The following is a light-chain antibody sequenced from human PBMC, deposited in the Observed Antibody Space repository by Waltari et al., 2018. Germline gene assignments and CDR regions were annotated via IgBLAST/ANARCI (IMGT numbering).Light chain of an antibody. J-gene: IGKJ5*01. CDR1: QSLVYTDGTSY. V-gene: IGKV2-30*01. CDR2: KVS. Sequence: DVGLTQSPLYLNVTLGQPASISCRSSQSLVYTDGTSYLNWFHQRPGQAPRRLIYKVSIRDSGAPDRFSGSGSGTEFTLTISSVEADDVGVYFCMQATHWPVTFGQGTRLE. CDR3: MQATHWPVT.